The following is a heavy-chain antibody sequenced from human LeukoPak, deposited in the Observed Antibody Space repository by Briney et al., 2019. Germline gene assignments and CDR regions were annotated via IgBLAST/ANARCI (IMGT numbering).Heavy chain of an antibody. CDR1: GGSISSGSYS. CDR2: FHYTGST. CDR3: ARGGSYYYYYYMDV. J-gene: IGHJ6*03. D-gene: IGHD3-16*01. Sequence: SETLSLTGAVSGGSISSGSYSWSWIRQPPGKGLEWIGYFHYTGSTYYNPSLKSRVTISIDTSKNQFSLKLSSVTAADTAVYYCARGGSYYYYYYMDVWGKGTTVTISS. V-gene: IGHV4-30-4*07.